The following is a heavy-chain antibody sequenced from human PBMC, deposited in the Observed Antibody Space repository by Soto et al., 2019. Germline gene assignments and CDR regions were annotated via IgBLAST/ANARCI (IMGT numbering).Heavy chain of an antibody. J-gene: IGHJ4*02. CDR1: GFTFSSSD. CDR3: AADQDGDFRGGLIPDPPWNIHH. D-gene: IGHD3-3*01. CDR2: NVVGSGDT. Sequence: SVKVSCQASGFTFSSSDVQWVRPPRGQHLEWIGWNVVGSGDTNYAQKFHERVTITREMPTSTTYMELSSLTSEDTAAYYCAADQDGDFRGGLIPDPPWNIHHGGQGALVTVSS. V-gene: IGHV1-58*01.